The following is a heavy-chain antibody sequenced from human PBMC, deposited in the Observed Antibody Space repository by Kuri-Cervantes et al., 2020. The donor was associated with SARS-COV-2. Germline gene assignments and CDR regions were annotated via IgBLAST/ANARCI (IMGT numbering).Heavy chain of an antibody. CDR2: IYSGST. CDR3: ARFLGFYYYMDV. Sequence: SETLSLTCTVSGGSISSYYWGWIRQPPGKGLEWIGYIYSGSTNYNPSLKSRVTISVDTSKNRFSLKLSSVTAADTAVYYCARFLGFYYYMDVWGKGTTVTVSS. J-gene: IGHJ6*03. D-gene: IGHD3-16*01. CDR1: GGSISSYY. V-gene: IGHV4-59*01.